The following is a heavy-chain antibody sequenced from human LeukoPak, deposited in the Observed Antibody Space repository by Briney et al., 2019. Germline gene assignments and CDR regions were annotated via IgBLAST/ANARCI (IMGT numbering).Heavy chain of an antibody. V-gene: IGHV4-4*07. J-gene: IGHJ4*02. CDR1: GESISSYY. CDR2: IYTTGST. CDR3: ARGIAAAAKQGGFDF. D-gene: IGHD6-13*01. Sequence: PSETLSLTCTVSGESISSYYWSWIRQPAGKGLEWIGRIYTTGSTNYNPSLKSRVTMSVDTSKNHFSLRLSSVTAADTAVCYCARGIAAAAKQGGFDFWGQGTLVTVSS.